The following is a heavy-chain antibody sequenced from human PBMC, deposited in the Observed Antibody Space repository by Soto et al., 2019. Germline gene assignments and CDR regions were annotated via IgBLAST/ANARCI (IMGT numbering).Heavy chain of an antibody. CDR1: GYTFTDYY. CDR3: AGDGNMDV. CDR2: INPNSGDT. J-gene: IGHJ6*02. Sequence: QVQLVQSGAEVKKPGASVKVSCKASGYTFTDYYIHWVRQAPGQGLEWMGWINPNSGDTNYAQKFQGWVTMTGDTSISTVYMERGRLTSDDTAVYYCAGDGNMDVWGRGTTVTVS. V-gene: IGHV1-2*04.